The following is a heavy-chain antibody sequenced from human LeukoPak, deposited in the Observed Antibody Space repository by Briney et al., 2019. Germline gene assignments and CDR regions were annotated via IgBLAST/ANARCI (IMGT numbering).Heavy chain of an antibody. CDR3: ARYYYDSSGYWSPDY. J-gene: IGHJ4*02. D-gene: IGHD3-22*01. CDR1: GYTFTSYG. CDR2: ISAHNGNT. Sequence: ASVKVSCKASGYTFTSYGISWVRQAPGQGLEWMGWISAHNGNTNYAQKLQGRVTMTTDTSTSTAYMELRSLRSDDTAAYYCARYYYDSSGYWSPDYWGQGTLVTVSS. V-gene: IGHV1-18*01.